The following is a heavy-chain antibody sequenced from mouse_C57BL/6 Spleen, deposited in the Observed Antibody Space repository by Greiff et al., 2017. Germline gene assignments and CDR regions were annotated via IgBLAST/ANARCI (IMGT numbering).Heavy chain of an antibody. CDR2: IYPGDGDT. CDR1: GYAFSSYW. D-gene: IGHD1-1*01. CDR3: ARGNDGSSWYFDV. J-gene: IGHJ1*03. Sequence: VHLVESGAELVKPGASVKISCKASGYAFSSYWMNWVKQRPGKGLEWIGQIYPGDGDTNYNGKFKGKATLTADKSSSTAYMQLSSLTSEDSAVYFCARGNDGSSWYFDVWGTGTTVTVSS. V-gene: IGHV1-80*01.